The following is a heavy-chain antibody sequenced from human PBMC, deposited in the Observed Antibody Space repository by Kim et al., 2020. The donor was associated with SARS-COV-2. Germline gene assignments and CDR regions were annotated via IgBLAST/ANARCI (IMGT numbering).Heavy chain of an antibody. CDR3: AKPAMVRGDYQNWFDP. D-gene: IGHD3-10*01. Sequence: GGSLRLSCAASGFTFSSYAMSWVRQAPGKGLEWVSAISGSGGSTYYADSVKGRFTISRDNSKNTLYLQMNSLRAEDTAVYYCAKPAMVRGDYQNWFDPWGQGTLVTVSS. CDR1: GFTFSSYA. J-gene: IGHJ5*02. V-gene: IGHV3-23*01. CDR2: ISGSGGST.